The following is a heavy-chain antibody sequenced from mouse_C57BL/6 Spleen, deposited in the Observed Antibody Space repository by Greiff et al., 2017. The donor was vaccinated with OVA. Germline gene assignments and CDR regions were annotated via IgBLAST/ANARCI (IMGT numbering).Heavy chain of an antibody. V-gene: IGHV1-82*01. CDR3: ARERTMVTYFDY. D-gene: IGHD2-2*01. CDR1: GYAFSSSW. J-gene: IGHJ2*01. CDR2: IYPGDGDT. Sequence: VKLMESGPELVKPGASVKISCKASGYAFSSSWMNWVKQRPGKGLEWIGRIYPGDGDTNYNGKFKGKATLTADKSSSTAYMQLSSLTSEDSAVYFCARERTMVTYFDYWGQGTTLTVSS.